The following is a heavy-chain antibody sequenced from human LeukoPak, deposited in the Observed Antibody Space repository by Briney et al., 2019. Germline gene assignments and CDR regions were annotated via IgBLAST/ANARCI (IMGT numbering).Heavy chain of an antibody. D-gene: IGHD3-16*01. CDR3: ARETSQKGAHYMDV. J-gene: IGHJ6*03. CDR2: ISDSGGT. Sequence: SETLSLTCTVSGGSITSSNYYWGWIRQPPGKGLEWIGSISDSGGTNYNPSLKSRVTISVDTSKNQFSLKLSSVTAADTAVYYCARETSQKGAHYMDVWGKGTTVTISS. CDR1: GGSITSSNYY. V-gene: IGHV4-39*07.